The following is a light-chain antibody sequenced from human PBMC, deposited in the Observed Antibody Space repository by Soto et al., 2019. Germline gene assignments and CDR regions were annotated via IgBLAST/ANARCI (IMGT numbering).Light chain of an antibody. CDR3: QQYGSSPQA. V-gene: IGKV3-20*01. Sequence: SVLTQSPGTLSLSPGEIATLSCRASPSVTYNYLAWYQQKPGQPPRLLIYDASTRATGIPDRFSGSGSGTDFPLTISRLEPEDSAVYYCQQYGSSPQAFGPGTKVEV. CDR2: DAS. J-gene: IGKJ4*02. CDR1: PSVTYNY.